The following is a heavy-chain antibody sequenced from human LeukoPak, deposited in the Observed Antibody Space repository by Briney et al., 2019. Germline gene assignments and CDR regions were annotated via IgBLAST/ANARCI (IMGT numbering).Heavy chain of an antibody. Sequence: PSETLSLTCTVSGYSISSGYYWGWIRQPPGKGLEWIGSIHHSGSTNYNPSLKSRVTISLDTSKNQFSLKLNSVTAADTAMYYCAKSGGYGLIDYWGQGTLVTVSS. V-gene: IGHV4-38-2*02. J-gene: IGHJ4*02. CDR1: GYSISSGYY. CDR3: AKSGGYGLIDY. D-gene: IGHD1-26*01. CDR2: IHHSGST.